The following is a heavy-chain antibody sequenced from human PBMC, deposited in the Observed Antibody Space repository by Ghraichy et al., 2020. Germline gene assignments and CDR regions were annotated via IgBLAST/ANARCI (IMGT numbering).Heavy chain of an antibody. Sequence: SETLSLTCTVSGGSISSGGYYWIWIRQHPGKGLEWIGYIYYSGSTYYNPSLKSRVTISVDTSKNQFSLKLSSVTAADTAVYYCARSLMTTVTFDPWGQGTLVTVSS. CDR1: GGSISSGGYY. CDR3: ARSLMTTVTFDP. J-gene: IGHJ5*02. CDR2: IYYSGST. D-gene: IGHD4-11*01. V-gene: IGHV4-31*03.